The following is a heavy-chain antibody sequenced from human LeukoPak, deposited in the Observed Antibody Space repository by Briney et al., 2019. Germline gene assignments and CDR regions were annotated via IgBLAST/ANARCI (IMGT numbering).Heavy chain of an antibody. CDR3: ARVISSGDAFDI. D-gene: IGHD6-19*01. V-gene: IGHV3-48*01. CDR2: ISSSSSSTI. CDR1: GFTFSSYS. Sequence: QTGGSLRLSCAASGFTFSSYSMNWVRKAPGKGLEWVSYISSSSSSTIYYADSVKGRFTISRDNAKNSLYLQMNSLRAEDTAVYYCARVISSGDAFDIWGQGTMVTVSS. J-gene: IGHJ3*02.